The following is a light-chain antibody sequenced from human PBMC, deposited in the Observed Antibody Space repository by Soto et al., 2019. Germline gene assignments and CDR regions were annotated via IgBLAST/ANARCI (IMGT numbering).Light chain of an antibody. V-gene: IGKV3-20*01. CDR1: QSVRSK. J-gene: IGKJ1*01. CDR2: GAS. Sequence: EIALTQSPGSLSLSPGERATLSCRASQSVRSKLGWYQQXPRHAPRPLIYGASTRATDIPDRFSGSGSGTDFTLTIGRLEPEDFAVYYCQQYGSLGTFGQGTKVDIK. CDR3: QQYGSLGT.